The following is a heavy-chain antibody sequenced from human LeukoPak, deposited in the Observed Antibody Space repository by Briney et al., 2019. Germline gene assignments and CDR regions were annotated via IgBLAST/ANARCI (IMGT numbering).Heavy chain of an antibody. CDR1: GDSVSIYY. D-gene: IGHD1-1*01. J-gene: IGHJ4*02. CDR3: ARAGNNWSFDY. Sequence: SETLSLTCTVSGDSVSIYYWGWIRQPPGKGLEWIGYIYYRGNTNYNPSLKSRVTMAVDTSKNQFSLKVSSVTAADTAVYYCARAGNNWSFDYWGQGTLVTVSS. CDR2: IYYRGNT. V-gene: IGHV4-59*02.